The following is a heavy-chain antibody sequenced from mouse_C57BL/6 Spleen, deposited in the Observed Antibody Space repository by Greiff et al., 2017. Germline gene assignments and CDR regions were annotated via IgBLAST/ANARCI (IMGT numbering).Heavy chain of an antibody. D-gene: IGHD1-1*01. Sequence: EVKLQESGPELVKPGASVKISCKASGYSFTDYNMNWVKQSNGKSLEWIGVINPNYGTTSYNQKFKGKATLTVDQSSRTAYMQLNSLTSEDSAVYYCARGYYGSSSYAMDYWGQGTSVTVSS. CDR2: INPNYGTT. J-gene: IGHJ4*01. CDR1: GYSFTDYN. CDR3: ARGYYGSSSYAMDY. V-gene: IGHV1-39*01.